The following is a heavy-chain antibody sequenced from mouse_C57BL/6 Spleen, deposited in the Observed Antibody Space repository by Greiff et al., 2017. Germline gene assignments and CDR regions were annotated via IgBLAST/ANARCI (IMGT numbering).Heavy chain of an antibody. CDR1: GFTFSSYG. CDR2: ISSGGSYT. CDR3: ARMEQESYFDY. J-gene: IGHJ2*01. V-gene: IGHV5-6*01. Sequence: EVQLVESGGDLVKPGGSLKLSCAASGFTFSSYGMSWVRQTPDKRLEWVATISSGGSYTYYPDSVKGRFTISRDNAKNTLYLQMSSLKSEDTAMYYCARMEQESYFDYWGQGTTRTVSS.